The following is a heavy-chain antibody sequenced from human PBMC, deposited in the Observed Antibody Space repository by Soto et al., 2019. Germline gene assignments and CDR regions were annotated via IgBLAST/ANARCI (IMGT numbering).Heavy chain of an antibody. CDR3: AKEGEVAILTGQEELYGMDV. Sequence: QVQLVESGGGVVQPGRSLRLSCAASGFTFSSYGMHWVRQAPGKGLEWVAVISYDGSNKYYADSVKGRFTISRDNSKNTLYLQMNSLRAEDTAVYYCAKEGEVAILTGQEELYGMDVWGQGTTVTVSS. J-gene: IGHJ6*02. CDR2: ISYDGSNK. V-gene: IGHV3-30*18. CDR1: GFTFSSYG. D-gene: IGHD3-9*01.